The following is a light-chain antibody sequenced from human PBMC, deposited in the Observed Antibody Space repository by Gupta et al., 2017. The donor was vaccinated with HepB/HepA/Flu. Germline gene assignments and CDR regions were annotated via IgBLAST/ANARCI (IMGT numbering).Light chain of an antibody. V-gene: IGKV3-11*01. CDR2: DAS. CDR3: QQRCNWPIT. Sequence: ETVLTQSPATLSLSPGERATLSCRASQSVSSYLAWYQQKPGQAPRLLIYDASNRATGIPARFSGSGSGTDFTLTISSLEPEDFAVYYCQQRCNWPITFGQGTRMEIK. CDR1: QSVSSY. J-gene: IGKJ5*01.